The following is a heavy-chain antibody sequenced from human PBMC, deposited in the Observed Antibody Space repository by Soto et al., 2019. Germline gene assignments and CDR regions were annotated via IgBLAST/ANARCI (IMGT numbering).Heavy chain of an antibody. CDR2: ISPYNGHT. D-gene: IGHD5-12*01. CDR1: GYTFINHG. J-gene: IGHJ4*02. Sequence: QVQLAQSGGEVKKLGASLKVSCKSSGYTFINHGISWVRQAPGQGLEWMGWISPYNGHTNSAQKFQDRMSMTTDTSTATAYMELRSLRTDDTAVYYCARDHPFIVATMSNDFWGQGTLVSVSS. CDR3: ARDHPFIVATMSNDF. V-gene: IGHV1-18*01.